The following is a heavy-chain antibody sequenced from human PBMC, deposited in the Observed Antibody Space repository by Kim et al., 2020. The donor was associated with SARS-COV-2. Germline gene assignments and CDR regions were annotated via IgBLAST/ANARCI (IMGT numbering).Heavy chain of an antibody. CDR2: IIPILGIA. CDR1: GGTFSSYA. D-gene: IGHD3-22*01. Sequence: SVKVSCKASGGTFSSYAISWVRQAPGQGLEWMGRIIPILGIANYAQKFQGRVTITADKSTSTAYMELSSLRSEDTAVYYCARDYDSSGYYYLNYYYYYGMDVWGRGTTVTVSS. CDR3: ARDYDSSGYYYLNYYYYYGMDV. V-gene: IGHV1-69*04. J-gene: IGHJ6*02.